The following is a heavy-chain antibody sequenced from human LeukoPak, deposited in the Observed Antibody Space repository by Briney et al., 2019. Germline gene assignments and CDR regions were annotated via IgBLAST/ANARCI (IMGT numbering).Heavy chain of an antibody. CDR1: GFTFSSYG. CDR2: IRYDGSNK. D-gene: IGHD6-13*01. Sequence: GGSLRLSCAASGFTFSSYGMHWVRQAPGKGLEWVAFIRYDGSNKYYADSVKGRFTISRDNSKNTLYLQMNSLRAEDTAVYYCAKARSGYSSSCLDYWGQGTLVTVSS. V-gene: IGHV3-30*02. CDR3: AKARSGYSSSCLDY. J-gene: IGHJ4*02.